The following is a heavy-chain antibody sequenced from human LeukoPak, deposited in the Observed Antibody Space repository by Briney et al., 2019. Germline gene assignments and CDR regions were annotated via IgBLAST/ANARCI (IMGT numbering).Heavy chain of an antibody. CDR2: INHSGST. D-gene: IGHD3-10*01. Sequence: SETLSLTCAVYGGSFSGYYWSWIRQPPGKGLEWIGEINHSGSTNYNPSLKSRVTISVDTSKNQFSLKLSSVTAADTAVYYCARGRELLWFGDVLRSRFDPWGQGTLVTVSS. CDR1: GGSFSGYY. V-gene: IGHV4-34*01. CDR3: ARGRELLWFGDVLRSRFDP. J-gene: IGHJ5*02.